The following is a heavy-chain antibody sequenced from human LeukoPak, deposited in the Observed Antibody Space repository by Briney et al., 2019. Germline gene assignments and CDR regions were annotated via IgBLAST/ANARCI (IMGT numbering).Heavy chain of an antibody. V-gene: IGHV3-23*01. CDR1: GGSFSGYY. Sequence: PSETLSLTCAVYGGSFSGYYWSWVRQAPGKGLEWVSAISGSGGSTYYADSVKGRFTISRDNSKNTLYLQMNSLRAEDTAVYYCAKAPPGIAAAGTDYWGQGTLVTVSS. J-gene: IGHJ4*02. CDR2: ISGSGGST. CDR3: AKAPPGIAAAGTDY. D-gene: IGHD6-13*01.